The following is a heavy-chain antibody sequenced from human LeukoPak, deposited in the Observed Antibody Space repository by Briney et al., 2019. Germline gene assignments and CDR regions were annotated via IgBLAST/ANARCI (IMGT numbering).Heavy chain of an antibody. Sequence: GGSLRLSCAASGFTFSSYEMNWVRQAREKGLEWVSYISSSGSTIYYADSVKGRFTISRDNAKNSLYLQMNSLRAEDTAVYYCAREVGPIAARQTYYFDYWGQGTLVTVSS. D-gene: IGHD6-6*01. J-gene: IGHJ4*02. V-gene: IGHV3-48*03. CDR3: AREVGPIAARQTYYFDY. CDR1: GFTFSSYE. CDR2: ISSSGSTI.